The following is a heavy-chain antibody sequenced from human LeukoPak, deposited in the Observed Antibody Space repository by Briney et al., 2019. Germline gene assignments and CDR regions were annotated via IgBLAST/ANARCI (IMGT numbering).Heavy chain of an antibody. Sequence: ASVKVSRKPSGGTFSSYANSLVRQAPGPGLEWMGGIIPIFGTANYEQQFQGRFTITEDKSKSKAYMELNSMRSEPTAHAHCERNSLVEASDYWGQGTLVTVSS. J-gene: IGHJ4*02. D-gene: IGHD1-26*01. V-gene: IGHV1-69*06. CDR1: GGTFSSYA. CDR3: ERNSLVEASDY. CDR2: IIPIFGTA.